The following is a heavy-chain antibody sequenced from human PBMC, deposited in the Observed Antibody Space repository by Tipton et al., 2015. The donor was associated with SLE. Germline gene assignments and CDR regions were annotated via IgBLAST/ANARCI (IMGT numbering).Heavy chain of an antibody. D-gene: IGHD6-13*01. CDR2: ISSSGTII. CDR1: GFTFSNYY. CDR3: ARVIAAPPYGMDV. V-gene: IGHV3-11*04. Sequence: SLRLSCAASGFTFSNYYMSWIRQAPGKGLEWVSYISSSGTIIYYADSVKGRFTVSRDSDSLYLQMNSLRAEDTAVYYCARVIAAPPYGMDVWGQGTTVTVSS. J-gene: IGHJ6*02.